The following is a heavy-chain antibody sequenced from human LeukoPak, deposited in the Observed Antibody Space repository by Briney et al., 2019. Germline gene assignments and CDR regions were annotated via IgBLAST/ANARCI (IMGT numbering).Heavy chain of an antibody. D-gene: IGHD3-9*01. CDR3: ARVLSGTLTFDH. Sequence: GGSLRLSCAASGFTFNSYTMNWVRQAPGKGLEWVSSITSSSSYIYYTDSAKGRFTISRDNAKNSLFLQMNSLRAEDTAVYYCARVLSGTLTFDHWGQGTLVAVSS. V-gene: IGHV3-21*01. J-gene: IGHJ4*02. CDR1: GFTFNSYT. CDR2: ITSSSSYI.